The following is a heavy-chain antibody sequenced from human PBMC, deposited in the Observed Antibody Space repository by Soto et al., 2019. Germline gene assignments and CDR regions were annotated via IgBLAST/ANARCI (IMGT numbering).Heavy chain of an antibody. V-gene: IGHV1-8*02. CDR1: GYTFTGYY. D-gene: IGHD6-6*01. J-gene: IGHJ5*02. CDR3: ARDYSSSNWFDP. Sequence: ASVKVSCKASGYTFTGYYINWVRQATGQGLEWMGWMNPNSGNTGYAQKFQGRVTMTRNTSISTAYMELSSLRSEDTAVYYCARDYSSSNWFDPWGQGTLVTVSS. CDR2: MNPNSGNT.